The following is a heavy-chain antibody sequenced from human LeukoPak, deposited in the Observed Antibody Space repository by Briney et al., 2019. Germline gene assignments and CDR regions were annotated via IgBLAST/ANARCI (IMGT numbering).Heavy chain of an antibody. J-gene: IGHJ4*02. CDR3: AKGGIAAAGTSFYFDY. CDR2: ISGSGSGT. V-gene: IGHV3-23*01. D-gene: IGHD6-13*01. Sequence: GGSLRLSCAASGFTFGSYEMNWVRQAPGKGLEWVSGISGSGSGTYYPDSVKGRFTISRDNSKNTLYLQMNSLRAEDTAVYYCAKGGIAAAGTSFYFDYWGQGTLVTVSS. CDR1: GFTFGSYE.